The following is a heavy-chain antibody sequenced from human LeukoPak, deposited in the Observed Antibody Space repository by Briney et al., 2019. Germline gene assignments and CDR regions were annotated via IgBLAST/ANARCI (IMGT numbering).Heavy chain of an antibody. CDR2: MSYSGST. CDR1: GGSFSSYY. J-gene: IGHJ4*02. D-gene: IGHD6-13*01. Sequence: PSETLSLTCAVYGGSFSSYYWGWIRQPPGKGLEWIGSMSYSGSTYYNPSLKSRVTISVATSKNQFSLKLSSVTAADTAVYYCARVVAAAGDFDYWGQGTLVTVSS. CDR3: ARVVAAAGDFDY. V-gene: IGHV4-39*01.